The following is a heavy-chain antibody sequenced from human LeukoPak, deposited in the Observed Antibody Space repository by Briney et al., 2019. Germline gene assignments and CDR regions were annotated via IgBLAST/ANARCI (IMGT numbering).Heavy chain of an antibody. CDR2: IIPIFGTA. V-gene: IGHV1-69*06. CDR1: GGTFSSYA. J-gene: IGHJ6*03. Sequence: AVKVSCKASGGTFSSYAISWVRQAPGQGLEWMGGIIPIFGTANYAQKFQGRVTITADKSTSTAYMELSSLRSEDTAVYYCARGYYDILTGYPPNYYYYYMDVWGKGTTVTVSS. CDR3: ARGYYDILTGYPPNYYYYYMDV. D-gene: IGHD3-9*01.